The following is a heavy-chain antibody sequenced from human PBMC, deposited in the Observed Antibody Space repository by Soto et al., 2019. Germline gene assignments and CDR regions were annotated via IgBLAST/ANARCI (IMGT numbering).Heavy chain of an antibody. D-gene: IGHD2-15*01. CDR1: GFTFSNAW. CDR3: TTGLCSGGSCYIWGMDV. J-gene: IGHJ6*02. Sequence: GGSLRLSCAASGFTFSNAWMNWVRQAPGKGLEWVGRIKSKTDGGTTDYAAPVKGRFTISRDDSKNTLYLQMNSLKTEDTAVYYCTTGLCSGGSCYIWGMDVWGQGTTVTVSS. CDR2: IKSKTDGGTT. V-gene: IGHV3-15*07.